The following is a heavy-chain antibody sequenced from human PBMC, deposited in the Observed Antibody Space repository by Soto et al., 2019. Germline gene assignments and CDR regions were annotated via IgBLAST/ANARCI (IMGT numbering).Heavy chain of an antibody. Sequence: GGSLRLSCAASGFTFNNYGMSWARQAPGKGLEWVSAITDSGGSTYYADSVKGRFTISRDNSKNTVYLQMNSLRAEDTAVYYCAKAATVVTLYYFDYWGQGTLVTVS. V-gene: IGHV3-23*01. CDR1: GFTFNNYG. J-gene: IGHJ4*02. CDR2: ITDSGGST. D-gene: IGHD4-17*01. CDR3: AKAATVVTLYYFDY.